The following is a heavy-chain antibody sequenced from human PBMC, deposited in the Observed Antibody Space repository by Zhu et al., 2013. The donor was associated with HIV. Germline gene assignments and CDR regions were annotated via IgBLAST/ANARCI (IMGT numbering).Heavy chain of an antibody. V-gene: IGHV1-2*02. Sequence: QVHLVQSGAEVKEPGASVKVPCKASGYTFSAYYIHWVRQAPGQGLEWMGWFSPYGGATNYAQKFQGRVSMTGDTTIHTAYMQLNRLVYDDTAVYYCARDERALDVWGQGTMVTVSS. CDR1: GYTFSAYY. CDR2: FSPYGGAT. D-gene: IGHD6-25*01. J-gene: IGHJ3*01. CDR3: ARDERALDV.